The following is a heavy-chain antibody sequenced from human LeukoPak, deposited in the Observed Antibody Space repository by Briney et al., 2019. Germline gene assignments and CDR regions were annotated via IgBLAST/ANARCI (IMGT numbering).Heavy chain of an antibody. V-gene: IGHV1-2*02. J-gene: IGHJ4*02. CDR1: GYTFTGYY. CDR3: ARGAEDYSSGWIDY. CDR2: INPNSGGT. Sequence: APVKVSCKASGYTFTGYYMHWVRQAPGQGLEWMGWINPNSGGTNYAQKFQGRVTMTRDTSISTAYMELSRLRSDDTAVYYCARGAEDYSSGWIDYWGQGTLVTVSS. D-gene: IGHD6-19*01.